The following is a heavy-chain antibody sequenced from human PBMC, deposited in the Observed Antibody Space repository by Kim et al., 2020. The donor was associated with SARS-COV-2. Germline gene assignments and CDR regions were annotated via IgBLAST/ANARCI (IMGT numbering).Heavy chain of an antibody. D-gene: IGHD2-2*01. CDR2: ISWNSGSI. CDR1: GFTFGDYA. CDR3: AKDSGVAAMPTYYYYGMDA. Sequence: GGSLRLSCAASGFTFGDYAMHWVRQAPGKGLEWVSGISWNSGSIGYADSVKGRFTISRDNAKNSLYLQMNSLRAEDTALYYCAKDSGVAAMPTYYYYGMDASGQGTTVSVSS. V-gene: IGHV3-9*01. J-gene: IGHJ6*02.